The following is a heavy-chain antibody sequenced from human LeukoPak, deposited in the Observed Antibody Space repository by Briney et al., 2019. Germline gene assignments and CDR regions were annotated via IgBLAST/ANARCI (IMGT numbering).Heavy chain of an antibody. D-gene: IGHD2-15*01. J-gene: IGHJ5*02. CDR1: GFTFSSYS. Sequence: GGSLRLSCAASGFTFSSYSMNWVRQAPGKGLEWVSSISSSSSYIYYADSVKGRFTISRDNAKNSLYLQMNSLRAEDTAVYYCARADSRVVAATAGWLDPWGQGTLVTVSS. CDR2: ISSSSSYI. V-gene: IGHV3-21*01. CDR3: ARADSRVVAATAGWLDP.